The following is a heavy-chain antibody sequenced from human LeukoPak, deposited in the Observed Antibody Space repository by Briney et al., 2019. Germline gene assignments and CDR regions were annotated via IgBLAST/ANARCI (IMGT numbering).Heavy chain of an antibody. V-gene: IGHV3-30-3*01. CDR2: ISYDGSNK. CDR1: GFTFNNYA. J-gene: IGHJ4*02. CDR3: ARDGSSGWTWYFDY. D-gene: IGHD6-19*01. Sequence: GGSLRLSCAASGFTFNNYAMHWVRQAPGKGLEWVAVISYDGSNKYYADSVKGRFTISRDNSKNTLYLQMNSLRAEATAVYYCARDGSSGWTWYFDYWGQGTLVTVSS.